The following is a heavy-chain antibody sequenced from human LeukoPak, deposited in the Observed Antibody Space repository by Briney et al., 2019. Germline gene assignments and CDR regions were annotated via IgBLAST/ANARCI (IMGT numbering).Heavy chain of an antibody. D-gene: IGHD1-26*01. CDR1: GYSFTTYW. J-gene: IGHJ4*02. Sequence: GESLKISCKGSGYSFTTYWIGWVRQMPGKGLEWMGIIYPGDSDTRYSPSFQGQVTISADKSISTAYLQWSGLKASVTAMYYCARHQIVGATRSPFDYWGQGTLVTVSS. V-gene: IGHV5-51*01. CDR3: ARHQIVGATRSPFDY. CDR2: IYPGDSDT.